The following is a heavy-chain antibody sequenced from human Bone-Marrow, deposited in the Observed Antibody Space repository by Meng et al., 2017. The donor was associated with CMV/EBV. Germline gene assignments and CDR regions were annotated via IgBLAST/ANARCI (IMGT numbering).Heavy chain of an antibody. V-gene: IGHV3-23*01. CDR2: ISGSGGST. Sequence: EVQLLESGGGWVQPGGCLRLSCAASGFTFSSYAMSWVRQAPGKGLEWVSAISGSGGSTYYADSVKGRFTISRDNSKNTLYLQMNSLRAEDTAVYYCANLPSYYYDSSGYFDYWSQGTLVTVSS. CDR3: ANLPSYYYDSSGYFDY. CDR1: GFTFSSYA. J-gene: IGHJ4*02. D-gene: IGHD3-22*01.